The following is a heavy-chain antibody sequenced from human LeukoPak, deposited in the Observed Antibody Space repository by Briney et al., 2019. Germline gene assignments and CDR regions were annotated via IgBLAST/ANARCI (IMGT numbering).Heavy chain of an antibody. J-gene: IGHJ3*02. D-gene: IGHD6-19*01. V-gene: IGHV3-23*01. CDR1: GFTFSSYV. CDR3: ARPDSSGWSHAFDI. CDR2: ISGSGGGT. Sequence: PGGSLRLSCTASGFTFSSYVMSWVRQAPGKGLEWVSGISGSGGGTIYADSVKGRFTVSRDNSKNTLYLQMNSLRAEDTALYYCARPDSSGWSHAFDIWGQGTKVTVSS.